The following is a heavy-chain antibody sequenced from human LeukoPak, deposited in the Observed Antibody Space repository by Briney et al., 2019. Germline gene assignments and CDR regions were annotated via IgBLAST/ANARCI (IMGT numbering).Heavy chain of an antibody. V-gene: IGHV4-34*01. CDR3: ARADYGQDY. J-gene: IGHJ4*02. CDR2: INNSGGN. D-gene: IGHD4-17*01. CDR1: GGSFSGYY. Sequence: KPSETLPLTCAAYGGSFSGYYWSWIRQPPGKGLEWIGEINNSGGNKYNPSLKSRVTMSVDTSKNQFSLKLSSVTAADTAVYYCARADYGQDYWCQGTLVTVSS.